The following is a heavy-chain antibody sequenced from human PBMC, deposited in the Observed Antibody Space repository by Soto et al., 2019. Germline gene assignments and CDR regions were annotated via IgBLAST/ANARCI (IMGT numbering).Heavy chain of an antibody. D-gene: IGHD6-19*01. V-gene: IGHV3-33*01. J-gene: IGHJ4*02. CDR3: ARGTFLRYSSGWYMSY. CDR1: GFTFSSYD. CDR2: IWFDGSSK. Sequence: QVQLVESGGGVVQPGRSLRLSCAASGFTFSSYDMHWVRQAPGKGLEWVAVIWFDGSSKYYADSVKGRFIISSDNSNSTLYLQMNSLRADDTAVYYCARGTFLRYSSGWYMSYWGEGTLVTVSS.